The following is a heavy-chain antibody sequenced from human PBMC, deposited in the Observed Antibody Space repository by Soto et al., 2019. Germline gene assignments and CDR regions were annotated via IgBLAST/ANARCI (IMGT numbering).Heavy chain of an antibody. CDR1: GFTFNSYA. CDR2: VSGSGGSK. J-gene: IGHJ3*02. CDR3: AKKYYYDTVVYYSRDTFDI. D-gene: IGHD3-22*01. Sequence: EAQLLESGGGLVQPGGSLRLSCAASGFTFNSYAMTWVRQAPGRGLEWVSAVSGSGGSKYYTDSVQGRFTISRENSKNTVYLQMTSLRAEDTAVYFCAKKYYYDTVVYYSRDTFDIWSQGTVVNVSS. V-gene: IGHV3-23*01.